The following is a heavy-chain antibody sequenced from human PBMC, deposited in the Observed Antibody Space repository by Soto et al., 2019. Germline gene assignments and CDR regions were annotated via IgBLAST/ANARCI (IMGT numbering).Heavy chain of an antibody. CDR1: GASITGSFF. CDR3: AINMEGSGYY. D-gene: IGHD3-22*01. Sequence: SETLSLTCTVSGASITGSFFWSWIRQPAGKGLEWIGRFSLSGTTNYNPSLRSRVTMSADVSKNQFSLRLTSVTAADTAVYYCAINMEGSGYYWGQGTLVTVSS. V-gene: IGHV4-4*07. J-gene: IGHJ4*02. CDR2: FSLSGTT.